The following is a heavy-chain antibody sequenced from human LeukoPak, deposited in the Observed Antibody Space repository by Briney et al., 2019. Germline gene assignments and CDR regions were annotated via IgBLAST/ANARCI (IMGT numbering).Heavy chain of an antibody. D-gene: IGHD3-16*01. V-gene: IGHV3-7*04. CDR2: MNEDGSVK. CDR1: GFTFSSYW. CDR3: AVDGGYNRFDP. Sequence: GGSLRLSSAASGFTFSSYWMSWVRQAPGKGLEWVANMNEDGSVKNYVVSVKGRFTISRDNAKSSLYLQMNSLRAEDTAVYYCAVDGGYNRFDPWGQGTLVTVPS. J-gene: IGHJ5*02.